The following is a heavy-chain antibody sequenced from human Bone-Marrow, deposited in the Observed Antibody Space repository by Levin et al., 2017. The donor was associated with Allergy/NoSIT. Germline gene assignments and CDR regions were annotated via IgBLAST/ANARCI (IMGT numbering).Heavy chain of an antibody. CDR1: GFTFSSYS. Sequence: GESLKISCAASGFTFSSYSMNWVRQAPGKGLEWVSYISSSSSTIYYADSVKGRFTISRDNAKNSLYLQMNSLRDEDTAVYYCARSGGHNWNDPRPTYYFDYWGQGTLVTVSS. V-gene: IGHV3-48*02. CDR2: ISSSSSTI. CDR3: ARSGGHNWNDPRPTYYFDY. D-gene: IGHD1-1*01. J-gene: IGHJ4*02.